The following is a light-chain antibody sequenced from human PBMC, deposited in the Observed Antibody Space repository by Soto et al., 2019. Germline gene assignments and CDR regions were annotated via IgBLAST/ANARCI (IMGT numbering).Light chain of an antibody. Sequence: NFMLTQPHSVSESPGKTVTISCTRSSGSIDSNFVQWYQQRPGSAPTTVIYEDHQRPSGVPDRFSGSIDSSSNSASLTISGLKNEDEDYYYCQSYDSSILVFGGGTQLTVL. CDR1: SGSIDSNF. V-gene: IGLV6-57*03. J-gene: IGLJ7*01. CDR2: EDH. CDR3: QSYDSSILV.